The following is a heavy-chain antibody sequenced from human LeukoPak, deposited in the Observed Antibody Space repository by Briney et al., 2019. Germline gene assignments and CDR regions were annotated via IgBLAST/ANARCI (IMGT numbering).Heavy chain of an antibody. V-gene: IGHV4-59*01. CDR1: GGSISSYY. CDR2: IYYSGST. J-gene: IGHJ4*02. Sequence: SETLSLTCAVSGGSISSYYWSWIRQPPGKGLEWIGYIYYSGSTNYNSSLKSRVTISVDTSKNQFSLKLSSVTAADTAVYYCARAYSDSWYYFDYWGQGTLVTVSS. D-gene: IGHD6-13*01. CDR3: ARAYSDSWYYFDY.